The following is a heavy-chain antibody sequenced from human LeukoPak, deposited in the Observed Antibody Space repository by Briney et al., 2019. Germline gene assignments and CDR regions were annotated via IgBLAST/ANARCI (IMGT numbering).Heavy chain of an antibody. D-gene: IGHD3-16*02. J-gene: IGHJ4*02. CDR3: ARARRYDYVWGSYRYTEWY. Sequence: PGGSLRLSCAASGFTFSSYEMNWVRQAPGKGLEWVSYISSSGSTIYYADSVKGRFTISRDNAKNPLYLQMNSLRAEDTAVYYCARARRYDYVWGSYRYTEWYWGQGTLVTVSS. CDR1: GFTFSSYE. CDR2: ISSSGSTI. V-gene: IGHV3-48*03.